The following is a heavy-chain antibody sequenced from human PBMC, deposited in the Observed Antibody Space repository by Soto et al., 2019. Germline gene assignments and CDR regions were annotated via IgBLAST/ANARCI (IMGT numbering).Heavy chain of an antibody. V-gene: IGHV4-4*07. CDR2: IYSSGNT. J-gene: IGHJ5*02. Sequence: SETLSLTCSVSGGTISGYYWTWIRQPAGKGLEWIGRIYSSGNTKYNPSLQSRVTMSLDTSNNQFSLRLTSVTAADTAVYYCARGQRFSDWFDPWGQGTLVTVSS. D-gene: IGHD3-3*01. CDR3: ARGQRFSDWFDP. CDR1: GGTISGYY.